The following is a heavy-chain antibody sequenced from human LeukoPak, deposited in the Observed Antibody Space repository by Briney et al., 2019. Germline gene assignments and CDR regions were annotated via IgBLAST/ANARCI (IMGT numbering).Heavy chain of an antibody. CDR3: ARGEVAVAGPHAGNDY. Sequence: ASVKVSCKASGYTFTGYYIHWVRQAPGQGLEWMGWINPNSGGTNYAQKFQGRVVMTRDTSISTAYMELSRLRSDDTAVYYCARGEVAVAGPHAGNDYWGQGTLVTVPS. V-gene: IGHV1-2*02. CDR1: GYTFTGYY. D-gene: IGHD6-13*01. J-gene: IGHJ4*02. CDR2: INPNSGGT.